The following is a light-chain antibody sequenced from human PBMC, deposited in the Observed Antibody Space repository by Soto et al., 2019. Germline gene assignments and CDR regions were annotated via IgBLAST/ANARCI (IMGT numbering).Light chain of an antibody. J-gene: IGKJ4*01. CDR2: DAF. V-gene: IGKV1-33*01. CDR3: QQYDNLPVT. Sequence: DIQMTQSPSSLSASVGDRVTITCQASHDIINSLNWFQQKPGEAPKLLIFDAFKLQTGVPSRFSGSGSGTEFTLTISSLQPEDIATYYCQQYDNLPVTFGGGTKVEIK. CDR1: HDIINS.